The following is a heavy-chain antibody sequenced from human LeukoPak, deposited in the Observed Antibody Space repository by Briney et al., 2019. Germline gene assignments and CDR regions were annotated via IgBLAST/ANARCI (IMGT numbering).Heavy chain of an antibody. V-gene: IGHV1-2*02. CDR3: ARGRVMITFGGVIVLDY. J-gene: IGHJ4*02. D-gene: IGHD3-16*02. CDR1: GGTFSSNA. Sequence: ASVKVSCKASGGTFSSNAISWVRQAPGQGLEWMGWINPNSGGTNYAQKFQGRVTMTRDTSISTAYMELSRLRSDDTAVYYCARGRVMITFGGVIVLDYWGQGTLVTVSS. CDR2: INPNSGGT.